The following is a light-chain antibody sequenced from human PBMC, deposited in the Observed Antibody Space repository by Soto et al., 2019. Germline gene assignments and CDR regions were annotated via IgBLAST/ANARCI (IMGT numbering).Light chain of an antibody. Sequence: DIKMTQSPSSLSASVGDRVTITCRASQYISNYLNWYQQKSGTAPKLLIHTASTLQSGVPSRFSGRGSGPDFTLTISSVQPDDFAIYFCQQSYSTPPNFGQGTKVDIK. J-gene: IGKJ2*01. CDR2: TAS. CDR3: QQSYSTPPN. CDR1: QYISNY. V-gene: IGKV1-39*01.